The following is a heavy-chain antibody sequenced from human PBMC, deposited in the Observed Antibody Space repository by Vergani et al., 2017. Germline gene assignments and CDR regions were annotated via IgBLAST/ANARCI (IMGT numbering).Heavy chain of an antibody. CDR1: GFTFSSYS. V-gene: IGHV3-21*01. Sequence: EVQLVESGGGLVKPGGSLRLSCAASGFTFSSYSKNWVRQAPGKGLEWVSSISSSSSYIHYADSVKGRVTISRDNAKNSLYMQMNSLRAEDTAVYYCAGVSTLIGSPGVDYWGQGTLVTVSS. J-gene: IGHJ4*02. D-gene: IGHD2-15*01. CDR3: AGVSTLIGSPGVDY. CDR2: ISSSSSYI.